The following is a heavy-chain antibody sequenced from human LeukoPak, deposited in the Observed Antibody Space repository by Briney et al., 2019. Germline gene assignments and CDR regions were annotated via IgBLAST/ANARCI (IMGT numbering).Heavy chain of an antibody. CDR2: IRSNSDGGTI. CDR1: GFTFSNAW. V-gene: IGHV3-15*07. D-gene: IGHD3-22*01. CDR3: ATDFYDTT. Sequence: SGGFLRLSCATSGFTFSNAWMNWVRQAPGKGLEWVGRIRSNSDGGTIDYAAPVKGRFALSRDDSENTLYLQMNSLQTEDTAVYYCATDFYDTTWGQGTLVTVSS. J-gene: IGHJ5*02.